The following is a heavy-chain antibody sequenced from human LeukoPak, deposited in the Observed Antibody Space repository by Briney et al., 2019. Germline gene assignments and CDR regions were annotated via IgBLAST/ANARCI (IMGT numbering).Heavy chain of an antibody. Sequence: PGGSLRLSCAASGFSVSGHFMTWVRQAPGRGLEWVSLIYTAGATYYADSVKGRFIISRDNSKNTVYLQLNSLRAEDTAVYYCASPRTVTGPFGYWGQGTLVTVFS. CDR2: IYTAGAT. CDR3: ASPRTVTGPFGY. CDR1: GFSVSGHF. V-gene: IGHV3-53*01. J-gene: IGHJ4*02. D-gene: IGHD3/OR15-3a*01.